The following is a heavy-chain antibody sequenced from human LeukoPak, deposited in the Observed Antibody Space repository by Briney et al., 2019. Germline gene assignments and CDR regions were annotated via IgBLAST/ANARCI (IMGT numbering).Heavy chain of an antibody. D-gene: IGHD6-13*01. Sequence: PGGSLRLSCAASGFTFSSYALSWVRQAPGKGLDWVSIISSGGGGTYYAASVKGRFTISGDNSKDTLYLQMNSLRAEDTAVYYCAKLGTTSSWYRGAFDMWGQGTLVTVSS. CDR3: AKLGTTSSWYRGAFDM. J-gene: IGHJ3*02. CDR2: ISSGGGGT. CDR1: GFTFSSYA. V-gene: IGHV3-23*01.